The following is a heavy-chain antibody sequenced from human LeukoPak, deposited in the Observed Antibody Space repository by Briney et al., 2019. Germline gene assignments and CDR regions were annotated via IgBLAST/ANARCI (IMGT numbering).Heavy chain of an antibody. CDR2: ISYDGSNK. CDR1: GFTFSSYG. J-gene: IGHJ4*02. Sequence: PGGSLRLSCAASGFTFSSYGMHWVRQAPGKGLEWVAVISYDGSNKYYADSVKGRFTISRDNSKNTLYLQMNSLRAEDTAVYYCAKDLGGYYFDYWGQGTLVTVSS. CDR3: AKDLGGYYFDY. D-gene: IGHD3-16*01. V-gene: IGHV3-30*18.